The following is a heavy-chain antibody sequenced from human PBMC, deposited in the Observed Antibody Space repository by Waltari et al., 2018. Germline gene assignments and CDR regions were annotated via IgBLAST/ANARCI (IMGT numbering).Heavy chain of an antibody. D-gene: IGHD3-10*01. V-gene: IGHV5-10-1*01. CDR1: GYMFTSHY. Sequence: EVRLVQSGAEVKKPGESLKISCKISGYMFTSHYINWVRQTPGNGLAWVGRIDPSDSFTNYSPSFQGHVSISIARSIATVYLQWNNLEASDSAIYYCARRQTIIEGDDYYYYGLDVWGQGTTVAVS. CDR2: IDPSDSFT. CDR3: ARRQTIIEGDDYYYYGLDV. J-gene: IGHJ6*02.